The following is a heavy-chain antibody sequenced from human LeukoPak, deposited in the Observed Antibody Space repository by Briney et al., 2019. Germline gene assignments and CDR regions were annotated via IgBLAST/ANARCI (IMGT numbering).Heavy chain of an antibody. V-gene: IGHV3-7*01. CDR1: GFTFSSYW. Sequence: GGSLRLSCAASGFTFSSYWMHWVRQAPGKGLEWVANIKQDGSAKNYVDSVKGRFTISRDNAKNSLYLQLNSLRAEDTAVYYCAGCAGNSCYFDYWGQGTLVIVSS. D-gene: IGHD1-1*01. J-gene: IGHJ4*02. CDR2: IKQDGSAK. CDR3: AGCAGNSCYFDY.